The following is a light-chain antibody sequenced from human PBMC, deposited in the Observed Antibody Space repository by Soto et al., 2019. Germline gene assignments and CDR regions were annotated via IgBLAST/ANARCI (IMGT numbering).Light chain of an antibody. CDR1: SSDFGNYNL. V-gene: IGLV2-14*02. CDR3: TSYTSDNRSYV. J-gene: IGLJ1*01. Sequence: QSALTQPASVSGSPGQSITISCTGTSSDFGNYNLVSWYQQHPGKVPKLILFEVNKRPSGVSGRFSGSKSANTASLTISGLQADDEAHYYCTSYTSDNRSYVFGTGTKLTVL. CDR2: EVN.